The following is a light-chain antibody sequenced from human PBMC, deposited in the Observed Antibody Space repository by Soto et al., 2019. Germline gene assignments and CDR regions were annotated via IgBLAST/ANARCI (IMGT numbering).Light chain of an antibody. Sequence: QSALTQPPSASGSPGQSVTISCTGTSSDVGGYNYVSWYQQHPGKAPKLMIYEVIKRPSGVPDRFSGSKSGNTASLAVSGLKAEDEDDYYCSSYAGSNNLVFGGGTKLTVL. V-gene: IGLV2-8*01. CDR1: SSDVGGYNY. CDR2: EVI. J-gene: IGLJ3*02. CDR3: SSYAGSNNLV.